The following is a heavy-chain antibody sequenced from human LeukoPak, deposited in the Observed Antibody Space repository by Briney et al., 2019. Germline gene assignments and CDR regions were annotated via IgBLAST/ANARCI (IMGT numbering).Heavy chain of an antibody. CDR1: GGSISTDY. Sequence: SETLSLTCTVSGGSISTDYWGWIRQPPGKGLEWIGYIYFTGSTSYNPSLKSRVTISVDASKNQFSLKLSSVTDADTAMYYCARGSRQIDYWGQGTLVTVSS. CDR2: IYFTGST. J-gene: IGHJ4*02. CDR3: ARGSRQIDY. V-gene: IGHV4-59*01.